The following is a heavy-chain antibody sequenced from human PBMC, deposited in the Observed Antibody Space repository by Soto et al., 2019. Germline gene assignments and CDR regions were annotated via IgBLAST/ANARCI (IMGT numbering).Heavy chain of an antibody. D-gene: IGHD6-13*01. Sequence: PSETLSLTCTVSGGSISSSSYYWGWIRQPPGKGREWIGSIYYSGSTYYNPSLKSRVTISVDTSKNQFSMKLSSVTAADTAVYYCARRNSGHYYYGMDVWGQGTTVTVSS. CDR2: IYYSGST. CDR3: ARRNSGHYYYGMDV. CDR1: GGSISSSSYY. V-gene: IGHV4-39*01. J-gene: IGHJ6*02.